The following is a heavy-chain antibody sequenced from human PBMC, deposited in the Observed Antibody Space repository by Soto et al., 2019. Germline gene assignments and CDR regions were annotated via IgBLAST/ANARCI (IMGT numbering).Heavy chain of an antibody. Sequence: GGSLRLSCAASGFTFSGSAMHWVRQASGKGLEWVGRIRSKANSYATAYAASVKGRFTISRDDSKNTAYLQMNSLKTEDTAVYYCTSRIVVVPAAPPTRNYYYYMDVWGKGTTVTVSS. CDR3: TSRIVVVPAAPPTRNYYYYMDV. D-gene: IGHD2-2*01. CDR2: IRSKANSYAT. V-gene: IGHV3-73*01. CDR1: GFTFSGSA. J-gene: IGHJ6*03.